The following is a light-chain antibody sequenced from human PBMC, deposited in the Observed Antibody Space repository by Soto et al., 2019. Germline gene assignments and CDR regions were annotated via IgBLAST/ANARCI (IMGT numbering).Light chain of an antibody. V-gene: IGLV1-44*01. CDR1: MSNIGTNT. J-gene: IGLJ3*02. CDR3: AAWDDSLNAWV. Sequence: QSVLTQPPSASGTPGQRVTISCSGAMSNIGTNTVNWYQQVPGAAPKLLIYTRNQRPSGVPDRFSGSRSGTSASLAISGLQSEDEADYYCAAWDDSLNAWVFGGGTKLTVL. CDR2: TRN.